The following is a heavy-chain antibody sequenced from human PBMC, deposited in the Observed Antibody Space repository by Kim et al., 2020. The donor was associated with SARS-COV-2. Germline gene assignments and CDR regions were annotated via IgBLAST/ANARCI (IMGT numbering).Heavy chain of an antibody. Sequence: GGSLRLSCAASEFTFSSYAMSWVRQAPGKGLEWVSAISGSGGGTYYADSVKGRFTISRDNSKNTLYLQMNSLRAEDTAVYYCTKGPYSSNWYFFQHWGQGTLVTVSS. J-gene: IGHJ1*01. V-gene: IGHV3-23*01. CDR2: ISGSGGGT. CDR3: TKGPYSSNWYFFQH. CDR1: EFTFSSYA. D-gene: IGHD6-13*01.